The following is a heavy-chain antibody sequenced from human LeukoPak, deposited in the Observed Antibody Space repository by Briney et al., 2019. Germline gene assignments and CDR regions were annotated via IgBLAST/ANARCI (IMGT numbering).Heavy chain of an antibody. J-gene: IGHJ6*03. V-gene: IGHV4-39*01. CDR2: IYYSGST. CDR3: ARLPNDYDYVWGSYRYTSYYMDV. D-gene: IGHD3-16*02. CDR1: GGSISSSSYY. Sequence: SETLSLTCTVSGGSISSSSYYWGWLRQPPGTGLEWIGSIYYSGSTYYNPSLKSRVTISVDTSKNQFTLKLSSVPAADTAVYYCARLPNDYDYVWGSYRYTSYYMDVWGKGTTVTVSS.